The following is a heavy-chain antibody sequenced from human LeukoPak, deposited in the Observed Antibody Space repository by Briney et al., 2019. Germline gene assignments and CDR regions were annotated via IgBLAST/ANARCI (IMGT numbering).Heavy chain of an antibody. CDR2: INPNSGDT. D-gene: IGHD2-21*02. J-gene: IGHJ4*02. Sequence: ASVKVSCKASGYTFTGYYMHWVRQAPGQGLEWMGWINPNSGDTNYAQKFQGRVTMTRDTSISIAYMELNRLRSDDTAVYYCARERLSTVYYWGQGTLVTVSS. V-gene: IGHV1-2*02. CDR1: GYTFTGYY. CDR3: ARERLSTVYY.